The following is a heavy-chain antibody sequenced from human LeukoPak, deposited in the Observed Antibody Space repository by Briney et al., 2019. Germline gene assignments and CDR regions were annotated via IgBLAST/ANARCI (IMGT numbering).Heavy chain of an antibody. CDR2: ISYDGSNK. V-gene: IGHV3-30-3*01. CDR1: GFAFSNYA. CDR3: ARVGGELLDRPEGYYYYGMDV. Sequence: QPGGSLRLSCAASGFAFSNYAMHWVRQAPGKGLEWVAVISYDGSNKYYADSVKGRFTISRDNSKNTLYLQMNSLRAEDTAVYYCARVGGELLDRPEGYYYYGMDVWGQGTTVTVSS. J-gene: IGHJ6*02. D-gene: IGHD1-26*01.